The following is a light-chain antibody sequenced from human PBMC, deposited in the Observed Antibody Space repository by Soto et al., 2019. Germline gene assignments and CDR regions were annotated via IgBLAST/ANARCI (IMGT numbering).Light chain of an antibody. CDR3: SSYAGSNIYV. J-gene: IGLJ1*01. V-gene: IGLV2-8*01. Sequence: QSALTQPPSASGSPGQSVTISCTGTSSDVGSYNYVSWYQQNPCKAPKLIIYEVSKRPPGVHDRFSGSKSGNTASLSVSGLQAEDDGDYYCSSYAGSNIYVFGTGTKVTVL. CDR1: SSDVGSYNY. CDR2: EVS.